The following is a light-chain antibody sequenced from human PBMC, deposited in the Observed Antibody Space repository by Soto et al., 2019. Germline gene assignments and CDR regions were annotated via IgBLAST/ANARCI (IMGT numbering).Light chain of an antibody. CDR1: SSDIGDYDY. CDR2: EVS. J-gene: IGLJ1*01. V-gene: IGLV2-14*01. Sequence: QSALTQAAAVSGCPGQSITISCTGSSSDIGDYDYVSWYQQHPGKAPKVLISEVSNRPSGVSNRFSGSKSGNTASLTISGLQAEDEADYYCNSYATGNTRVFGTGTKVTVL. CDR3: NSYATGNTRV.